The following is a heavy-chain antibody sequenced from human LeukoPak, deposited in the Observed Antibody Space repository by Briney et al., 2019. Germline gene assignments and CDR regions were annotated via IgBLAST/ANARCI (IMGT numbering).Heavy chain of an antibody. CDR2: IYYSGST. Sequence: SETLSLTCTVSGGSISNSGHYWGWIRQPPGKGLEWIGSIYYSGSTYYSPSLKSRVTISVDTSKNQFSLKLSSVTAADTAVYYCARRYYDFWSGFGGAFDIWGQGTMVTVSS. V-gene: IGHV4-39*07. CDR3: ARRYYDFWSGFGGAFDI. CDR1: GGSISNSGHY. D-gene: IGHD3-3*01. J-gene: IGHJ3*02.